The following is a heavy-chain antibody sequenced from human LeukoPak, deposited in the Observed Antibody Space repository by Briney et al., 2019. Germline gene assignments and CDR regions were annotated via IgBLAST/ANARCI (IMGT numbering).Heavy chain of an antibody. CDR2: IKSKTDGGTT. CDR3: ASVEDWNYDGKDY. CDR1: AFIFNNAW. V-gene: IGHV3-15*01. D-gene: IGHD1-7*01. J-gene: IGHJ4*02. Sequence: GGSLRLSCATSAFIFNNAWMSWVRQAPGKGLEWVGRIKSKTDGGTTDYAAPVKGRFTISRDDSKNTLYLQMNSLRAEDTAVYYCASVEDWNYDGKDYWGQGTLVTVSS.